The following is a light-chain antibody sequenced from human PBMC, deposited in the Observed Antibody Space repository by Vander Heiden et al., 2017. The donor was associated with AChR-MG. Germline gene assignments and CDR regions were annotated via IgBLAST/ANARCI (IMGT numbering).Light chain of an antibody. CDR2: GKN. Sequence: SSELTQDPTVSVALGQTVRITCQGDSLRSYYASWYQQKPGQAPVLVIYGKNNRPPGIPDRFSGSSSGNTASFTITGAQAEDEADYYCNSRDSSGNHWVFGGGTKLTVL. CDR3: NSRDSSGNHWV. V-gene: IGLV3-19*01. CDR1: SLRSYY. J-gene: IGLJ3*02.